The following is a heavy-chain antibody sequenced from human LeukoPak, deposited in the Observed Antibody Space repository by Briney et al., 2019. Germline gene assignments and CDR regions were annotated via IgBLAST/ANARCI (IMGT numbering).Heavy chain of an antibody. CDR2: IIPIFGTA. CDR1: GYTFTSYA. V-gene: IGHV1-69*13. J-gene: IGHJ6*02. D-gene: IGHD5-24*01. Sequence: ASVKVSCKASGYTFTSYAISWVRQAPGQGLEWMGGIIPIFGTANYAQKFQGRVTITADESTSTAYMELSSLRSEDTAVYYCARAGPQGGMATILSYYYYYGMDVWGQGTTVTVSS. CDR3: ARAGPQGGMATILSYYYYYGMDV.